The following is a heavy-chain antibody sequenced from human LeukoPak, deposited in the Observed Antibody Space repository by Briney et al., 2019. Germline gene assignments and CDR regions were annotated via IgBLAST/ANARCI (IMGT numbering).Heavy chain of an antibody. J-gene: IGHJ4*02. Sequence: SETLSLTCTVSGGSISPSYWSWIRQPPGKGLEWIGYIYYSGTTNYNPSLKSRVTISIDTSKNQFSLNLSSLTAADTAVYYCARGLGSYVFDYWGQGTQVTVSS. CDR2: IYYSGTT. D-gene: IGHD1-26*01. CDR3: ARGLGSYVFDY. CDR1: GGSISPSY. V-gene: IGHV4-59*01.